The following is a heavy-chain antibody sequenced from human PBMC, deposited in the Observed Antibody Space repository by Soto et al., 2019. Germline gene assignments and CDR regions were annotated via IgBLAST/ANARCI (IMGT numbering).Heavy chain of an antibody. Sequence: PSQTLSLTCAISGDSVSSNSAAWNWIRQSPSRGLEWLGRTYYRSKWYNDYAVSVKSRITINPDTSKNQFSLQLNSVTPEDTAVYYCARVLPIAVAGTASYYGMDVWGQGTTVTSP. CDR2: TYYRSKWYN. CDR1: GDSVSSNSAA. D-gene: IGHD6-19*01. V-gene: IGHV6-1*01. CDR3: ARVLPIAVAGTASYYGMDV. J-gene: IGHJ6*02.